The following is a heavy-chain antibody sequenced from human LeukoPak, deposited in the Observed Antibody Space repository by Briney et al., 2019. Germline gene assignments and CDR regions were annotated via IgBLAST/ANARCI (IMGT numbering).Heavy chain of an antibody. D-gene: IGHD2-2*02. CDR3: ASQSTLAIPFDF. V-gene: IGHV4-4*02. CDR2: VYHTGTT. Sequence: KPSETLSLTCAVSGDSITNDIWWSWVRQSPGKGLEWIGEVYHTGTTNYNPSLKSRVNMSVDKSKNQFSLRLTSVTAADTAVYFCASQSTLAIPFDFWGQGTLVTVSS. J-gene: IGHJ4*02. CDR1: GDSITNDIW.